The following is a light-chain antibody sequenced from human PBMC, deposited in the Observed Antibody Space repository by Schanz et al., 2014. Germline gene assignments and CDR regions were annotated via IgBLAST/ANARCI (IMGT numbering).Light chain of an antibody. CDR1: QSIGNW. CDR2: DVS. J-gene: IGKJ1*01. CDR3: QQATFFPRT. Sequence: DIQMTQSPYTLSASVGDRVTITCRASQSIGNWLAWYQQKPGKAPQVLIYDVSSLESGVPSRFGGSGSGTEFTLTISSLQPEDFATYYCQQATFFPRTFGQGTKVEIK. V-gene: IGKV1-5*01.